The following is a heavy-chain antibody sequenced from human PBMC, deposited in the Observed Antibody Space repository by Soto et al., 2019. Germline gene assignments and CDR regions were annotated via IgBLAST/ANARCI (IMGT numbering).Heavy chain of an antibody. Sequence: QVQLVESGGGVVQPGRSLRLSCAASGFTFSSYGMHWVRQAPGKGLEWVAVISYDGSNKYYADSVKGRFTISRDNSKNTLYLQMNSLRAEGTAVYYCAKDFIAVAVFGWFDPWGQGTLVTVSS. J-gene: IGHJ5*02. V-gene: IGHV3-30*18. CDR1: GFTFSSYG. CDR3: AKDFIAVAVFGWFDP. CDR2: ISYDGSNK. D-gene: IGHD6-19*01.